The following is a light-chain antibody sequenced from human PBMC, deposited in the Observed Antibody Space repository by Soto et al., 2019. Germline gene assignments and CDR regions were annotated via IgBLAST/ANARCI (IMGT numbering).Light chain of an antibody. CDR1: NIGGKS. V-gene: IGLV3-21*02. J-gene: IGLJ3*02. CDR2: DVS. Sequence: SYELTQPPSVSVAPGQTARITCGGNNIGGKSVHWYQQKPGQAPVLVVNDVSDRPSGIPERFSGSKSGNTATLTISRVEAGDEADYYCQVWDSRSDHVVFGGGTQLT. CDR3: QVWDSRSDHVV.